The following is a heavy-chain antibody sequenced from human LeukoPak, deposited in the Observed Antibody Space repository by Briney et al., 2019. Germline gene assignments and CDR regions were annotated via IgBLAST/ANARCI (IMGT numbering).Heavy chain of an antibody. D-gene: IGHD1-14*01. CDR2: IYIRDSDT. CDR3: AAMGTNLYRFDP. V-gene: IGHV5-51*01. Sequence: GGSLQISCKGSGSRFTSYWIGSGRPMPGKGLERMGIIYIRDSDTSYSPSFPGEVTISADKSISTAYLQWSSLKASDTAMYYCAAMGTNLYRFDPWGQGTLVTVSS. J-gene: IGHJ5*02. CDR1: GSRFTSYW.